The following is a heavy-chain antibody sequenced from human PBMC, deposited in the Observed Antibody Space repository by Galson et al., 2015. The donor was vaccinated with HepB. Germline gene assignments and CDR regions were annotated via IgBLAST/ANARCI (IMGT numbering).Heavy chain of an antibody. D-gene: IGHD2-15*01. CDR3: AKIGTYCSGGSCYSITGSPDYYYYYGMDV. CDR2: ISYDGSNK. V-gene: IGHV3-30*18. J-gene: IGHJ6*02. CDR1: GFTLSSYG. Sequence: SLRLSCAASGFTLSSYGMHWVRQAPGKGLEWVAVISYDGSNKYYADSVKGRFTISRDNSKNTLYLQMNSLRAEDTAVYYCAKIGTYCSGGSCYSITGSPDYYYYYGMDVWGQGTTVTVSS.